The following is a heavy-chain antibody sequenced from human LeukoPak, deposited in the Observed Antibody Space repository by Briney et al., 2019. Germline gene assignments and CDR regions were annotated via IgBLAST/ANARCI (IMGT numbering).Heavy chain of an antibody. D-gene: IGHD5-18*01. CDR2: IYTRETT. J-gene: IGHJ4*02. CDR1: GGSISSGSYY. CDR3: ASGAPRSGFY. Sequence: SETLSLTCTVSGGSISSGSYYWSWIRQPAGRGLEWIGRIYTRETTNYNPSLKSRVTISIDTSKNQFSLKLSSVTAADTAVYYCASGAPRSGFYWGQGTLVTVSS. V-gene: IGHV4-61*02.